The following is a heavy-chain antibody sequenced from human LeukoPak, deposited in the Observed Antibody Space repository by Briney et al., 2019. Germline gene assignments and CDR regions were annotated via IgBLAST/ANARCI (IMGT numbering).Heavy chain of an antibody. CDR1: GFTFSNYW. J-gene: IGHJ4*02. D-gene: IGHD3-10*01. CDR3: ARDGWRFGELSDY. Sequence: GGSLRLSCAASGFTFSNYWMSWVRQAPGKGLEWVANIKQDASEKYYVNSVKRRFTIFRDNAKNSLNLQMNSLRPEDTAVYYCARDGWRFGELSDYWGQGTLVTVSS. V-gene: IGHV3-7*04. CDR2: IKQDASEK.